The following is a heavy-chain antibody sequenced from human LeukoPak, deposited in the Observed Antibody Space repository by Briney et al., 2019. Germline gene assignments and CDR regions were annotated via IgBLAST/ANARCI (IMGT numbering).Heavy chain of an antibody. V-gene: IGHV3-30*04. CDR2: ISYDGSNK. D-gene: IGHD6-19*01. CDR1: GFTFSSYA. Sequence: PGRSPRLSCVASGFTFSSYAMHWVRQAPGKGLEWVAVISYDGSNKYYVDSVKGRFTISRDNSKNTLYLQMNSLRAEDTAVYYCARDALGYSSGWSEYYFDYWGQGTLVTVSS. J-gene: IGHJ4*02. CDR3: ARDALGYSSGWSEYYFDY.